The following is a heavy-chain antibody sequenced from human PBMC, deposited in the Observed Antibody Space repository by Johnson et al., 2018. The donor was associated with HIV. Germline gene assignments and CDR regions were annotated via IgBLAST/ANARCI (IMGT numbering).Heavy chain of an antibody. CDR2: ISSSGSTI. CDR1: GLTFSDYY. D-gene: IGHD4-23*01. J-gene: IGHJ3*02. Sequence: QVQLVESGGGVVRPGGSLRLSCAASGLTFSDYYMSWIRQAPGKGLEWVSYISSSGSTIYYADSVKGRFTISRDNAKNSLYLQMNSLRAEDTAVYYCAKLRWAPRAFDIWGQGTMVTVSS. CDR3: AKLRWAPRAFDI. V-gene: IGHV3-11*04.